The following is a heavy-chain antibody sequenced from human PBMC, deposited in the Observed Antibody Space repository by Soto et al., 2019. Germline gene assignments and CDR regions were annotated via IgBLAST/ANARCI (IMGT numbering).Heavy chain of an antibody. CDR3: ASSAA. CDR2: IWHDGSNT. V-gene: IGHV3-33*01. D-gene: IGHD6-19*01. Sequence: PGGSLRLSCAASGFIFSSYGMHWVRQAPGKGLEWVAVIWHDGSNTYYADPVKGRFTISRDNSKNTLFLQMNSLRDDDTAVYYCASSAAWGRGTLVTVSS. J-gene: IGHJ5*02. CDR1: GFIFSSYG.